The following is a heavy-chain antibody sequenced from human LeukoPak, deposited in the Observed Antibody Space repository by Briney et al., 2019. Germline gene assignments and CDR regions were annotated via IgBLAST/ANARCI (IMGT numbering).Heavy chain of an antibody. CDR3: ARVLTRWLQPPPYYGMDV. V-gene: IGHV3-23*01. CDR1: GFTFSSYA. Sequence: GGSLRLSCAASGFTFSSYAMSWVRQAPGKGLEWVSAISGSGGSTYYADSVKGRFTISRDNAKNTLYLQMNSLRAEDTAVYYCARVLTRWLQPPPYYGMDVWGQGTTVTVSS. J-gene: IGHJ6*02. CDR2: ISGSGGST. D-gene: IGHD5-24*01.